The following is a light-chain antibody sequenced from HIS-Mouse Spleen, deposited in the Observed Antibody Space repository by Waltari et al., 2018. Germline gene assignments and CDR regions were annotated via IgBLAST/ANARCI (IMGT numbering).Light chain of an antibody. J-gene: IGLJ2*01. CDR1: ALPKKY. Sequence: SYELTQPPSVSVSPGQTARITCSGDALPKKYAYWYQQKSGQAPVLVMYGDSKRPSGIPGRFSGSRSGTMATLTISGAQVEDEADYYCYSTDSSGNHRVFGGGTKLTVL. CDR3: YSTDSSGNHRV. CDR2: GDS. V-gene: IGLV3-10*01.